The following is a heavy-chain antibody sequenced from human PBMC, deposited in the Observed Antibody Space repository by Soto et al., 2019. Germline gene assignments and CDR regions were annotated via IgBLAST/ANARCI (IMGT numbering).Heavy chain of an antibody. CDR1: GGSISSYY. Sequence: PSETLSLTCTVSGGSISSYYWSWIRQPPGKGLEWIGYIYYSGSTNYNPSLKSRVTISVDTSKNQFSLKLCSVTAADTAVYYCARAEVSPAAIYYYGMDVWGQGTTVTVSS. V-gene: IGHV4-59*01. D-gene: IGHD2-2*02. CDR2: IYYSGST. CDR3: ARAEVSPAAIYYYGMDV. J-gene: IGHJ6*02.